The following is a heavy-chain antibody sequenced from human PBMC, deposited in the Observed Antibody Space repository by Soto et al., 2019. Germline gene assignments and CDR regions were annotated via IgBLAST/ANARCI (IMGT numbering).Heavy chain of an antibody. Sequence: EVQLVESGGGLVQPGGSLRLSCAASGFTVSNNYRSWVRQAPGKGLEWVSVIYSGGRAYYADSVKGRFSISRDHSKNTLYLQMNSLSAEDTAVYYCVRDYGDRGAYWGQGTLVTVSS. V-gene: IGHV3-66*01. CDR1: GFTVSNNY. CDR2: IYSGGRA. D-gene: IGHD4-17*01. CDR3: VRDYGDRGAY. J-gene: IGHJ4*02.